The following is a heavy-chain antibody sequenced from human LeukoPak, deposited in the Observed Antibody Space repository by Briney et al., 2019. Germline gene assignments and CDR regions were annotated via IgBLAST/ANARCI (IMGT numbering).Heavy chain of an antibody. J-gene: IGHJ4*02. CDR1: GFTFSSYA. V-gene: IGHV3-23*01. CDR2: ISGSGGST. Sequence: QSGGSLRLSCAASGFTFSSYAMRWVRQAPGKGLEWVSGISGSGGSTYHADSVKGRFTIARDNSKNTLYLQMNSLRAEDTAVYYCAKGNCRGTSCYSDYWGQGTLVTVSS. CDR3: AKGNCRGTSCYSDY. D-gene: IGHD2-2*02.